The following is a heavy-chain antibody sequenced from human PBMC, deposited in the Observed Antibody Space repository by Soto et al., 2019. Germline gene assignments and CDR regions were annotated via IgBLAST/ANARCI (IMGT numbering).Heavy chain of an antibody. CDR3: ARGLGGYIHGLDAFDI. V-gene: IGHV1-8*01. D-gene: IGHD5-18*01. Sequence: AGVKVSCEASGWTFPSYYINWVLQATGEGLEGMGWMNPNSGNTGYAQKFQGRVTMTRNTSISTAYMQLSSLRSEDTAVYYCARGLGGYIHGLDAFDIWGQGTMVTVSS. CDR2: MNPNSGNT. CDR1: GWTFPSYY. J-gene: IGHJ3*02.